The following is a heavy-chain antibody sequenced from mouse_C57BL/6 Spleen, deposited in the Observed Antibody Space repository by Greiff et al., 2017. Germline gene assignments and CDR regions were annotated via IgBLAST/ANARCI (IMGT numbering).Heavy chain of an antibody. D-gene: IGHD1-1*01. V-gene: IGHV5-4*01. CDR3: ARDEGNYGSSSWFAY. CDR2: ISEGGSYT. J-gene: IGHJ3*01. CDR1: GFTFSSYA. Sequence: EVMLVESGGGLVKPGGSLKLSCAASGFTFSSYAMSWVRQTPEKRLEWVATISEGGSYTYYPDNVKGRFTISRDNAKNNLYLQMSHLKSEDTAMYYCARDEGNYGSSSWFAYWGQGTLVTVSA.